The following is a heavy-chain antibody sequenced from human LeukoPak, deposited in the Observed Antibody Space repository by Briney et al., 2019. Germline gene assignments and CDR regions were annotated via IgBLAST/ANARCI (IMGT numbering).Heavy chain of an antibody. Sequence: EASVKVSCKASGYTFTSYGISWVRQAPGQGLEWMGWISAYNGNTNYAQKLQGRVTMTTDTSTSTAYMELRSLRSDDTAVYYCARDVAFYDYVWGSYRPDAFDIWGQGTMVTVSS. J-gene: IGHJ3*02. CDR1: GYTFTSYG. CDR2: ISAYNGNT. V-gene: IGHV1-18*01. CDR3: ARDVAFYDYVWGSYRPDAFDI. D-gene: IGHD3-16*02.